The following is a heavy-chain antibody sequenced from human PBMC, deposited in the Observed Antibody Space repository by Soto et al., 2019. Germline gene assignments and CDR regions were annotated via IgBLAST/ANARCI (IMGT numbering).Heavy chain of an antibody. J-gene: IGHJ4*02. CDR2: IFYSGST. CDR1: GVSISSYF. Sequence: PSETLSLTCTVSGVSISSYFWSWIRQPPGKGLEWIGYIFYSGSTNYNPSLKSRVTMSLDTSKNQFSLKLVSVTPADTAVYYCAREGIRGSYYFDFWGQGTPVTVSS. CDR3: AREGIRGSYYFDF. D-gene: IGHD3-10*01. V-gene: IGHV4-59*01.